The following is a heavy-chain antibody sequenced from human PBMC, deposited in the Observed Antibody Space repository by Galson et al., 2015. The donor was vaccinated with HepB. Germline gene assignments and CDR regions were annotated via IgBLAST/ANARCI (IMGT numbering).Heavy chain of an antibody. Sequence: SLRLSCAASGFFFSGSVMHWVRQPSGKGLEWIGHITGRSNNYGTEYAASVEGRFTISRDDSKDTVYLQMDSLKTEDTALYYCITATYSGSYSGYYWGQGTLVTVSS. CDR2: ITGRSNNYGT. J-gene: IGHJ4*02. CDR3: ITATYSGSYSGYY. V-gene: IGHV3-73*01. D-gene: IGHD1-26*01. CDR1: GFFFSGSV.